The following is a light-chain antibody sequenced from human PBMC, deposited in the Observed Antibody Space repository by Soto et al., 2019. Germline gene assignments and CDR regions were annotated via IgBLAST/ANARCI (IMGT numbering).Light chain of an antibody. CDR2: DVY. CDR3: QQRANWPLS. CDR1: QSVGNS. V-gene: IGKV3-11*01. Sequence: EIVLTQSPAALSLSPGERATLSCRASQSVGNSLAWYQQKPGQAPRLLIYDVYSKPLGITARFTGSGSGTDFTLTISGLEHEDCAVYYCQQRANWPLSFGGGTKVEIK. J-gene: IGKJ4*01.